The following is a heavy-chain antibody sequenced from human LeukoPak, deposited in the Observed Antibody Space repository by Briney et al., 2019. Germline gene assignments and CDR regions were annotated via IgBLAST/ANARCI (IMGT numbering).Heavy chain of an antibody. Sequence: ASVKVSCKASGYTFTSYGISWVRQAPGQGLEWMGWISAYNGNTNYAQKLQGRVTVTTDTSTTTAYMELRSLRSDDTAVYYCARSGSYFGFGGSNFDYWGQGTLVTVSS. V-gene: IGHV1-18*01. D-gene: IGHD1-26*01. CDR1: GYTFTSYG. CDR3: ARSGSYFGFGGSNFDY. J-gene: IGHJ4*02. CDR2: ISAYNGNT.